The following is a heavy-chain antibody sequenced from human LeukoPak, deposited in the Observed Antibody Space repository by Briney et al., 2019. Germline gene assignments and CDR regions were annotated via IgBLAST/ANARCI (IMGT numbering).Heavy chain of an antibody. J-gene: IGHJ3*02. CDR1: GFSFGDYA. Sequence: GGSLRLSCTASGFSFGDYAMSWVRQAPGKGLEWVGFIRSKAYGGTTEYAASVKGRFTISRDDSKSIAYLQMNSLKTEDTAVYYCTIADGGAFDIWGQGTMVTVSS. D-gene: IGHD3-10*01. CDR2: IRSKAYGGTT. V-gene: IGHV3-49*04. CDR3: TIADGGAFDI.